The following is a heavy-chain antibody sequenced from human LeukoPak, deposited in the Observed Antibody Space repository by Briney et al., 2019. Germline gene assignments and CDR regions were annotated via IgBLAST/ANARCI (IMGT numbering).Heavy chain of an antibody. Sequence: SVKVSCKASGGTFSSYAISWVRQAPGQGLEWMGGIIPIFGTANYAQKFQGRVTITTDESTSTAYMELSSLRSEDTAVYYCASERGYSYGRPGRFDPWGQGTLATVSS. CDR3: ASERGYSYGRPGRFDP. J-gene: IGHJ5*02. CDR1: GGTFSSYA. CDR2: IIPIFGTA. V-gene: IGHV1-69*05. D-gene: IGHD5-18*01.